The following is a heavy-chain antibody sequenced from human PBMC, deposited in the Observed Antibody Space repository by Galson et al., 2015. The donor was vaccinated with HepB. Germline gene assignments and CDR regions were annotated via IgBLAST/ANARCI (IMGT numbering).Heavy chain of an antibody. CDR2: IIPVTDKA. Sequence: SVKVSCKASGGTFSSYGISWVRQAPGQGLEWMGGIIPVTDKATYAEEFQGRVTITADKSTNTVNMELSSLRSNDTAVFFCARMGRPWLGNWYLDLWGRGTLVTVSS. CDR1: GGTFSSYG. D-gene: IGHD6-19*01. J-gene: IGHJ2*01. V-gene: IGHV1-69*10. CDR3: ARMGRPWLGNWYLDL.